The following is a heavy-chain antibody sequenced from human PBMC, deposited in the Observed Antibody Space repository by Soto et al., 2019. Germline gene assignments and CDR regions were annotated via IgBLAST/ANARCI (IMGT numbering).Heavy chain of an antibody. D-gene: IGHD4-17*01. CDR2: ISSSGSST. V-gene: IGHV3-11*01. Sequence: QVQLVESGGGLVKPEGSLRLSCAASGFTFSDYYMSWIRQAPGKGLEWVSYISSSGSSTYYADSVKGRFTISRDNDKNSLYLQMNSLRAEDTAVYYCARRWSYSDYGGYAFDIWGQGTMVTVSS. CDR3: ARRWSYSDYGGYAFDI. CDR1: GFTFSDYY. J-gene: IGHJ3*02.